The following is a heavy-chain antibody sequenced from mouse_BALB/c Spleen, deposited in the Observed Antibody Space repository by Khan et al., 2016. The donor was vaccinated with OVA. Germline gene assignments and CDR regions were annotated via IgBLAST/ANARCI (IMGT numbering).Heavy chain of an antibody. D-gene: IGHD1-1*01. CDR3: AGGNYYGYAMDY. J-gene: IGHJ4*01. Sequence: EVQLQESGPGLVKPSQSLSLTCTVTGYSITRDYAWNWIRQFPGNKLEWMGYISYSGSTSYNPSLKSRISITRDTSKNQFFLQLNSVTTEDTATYYCAGGNYYGYAMDYWGQGTSVTVSS. CDR2: ISYSGST. V-gene: IGHV3-2*02. CDR1: GYSITRDYA.